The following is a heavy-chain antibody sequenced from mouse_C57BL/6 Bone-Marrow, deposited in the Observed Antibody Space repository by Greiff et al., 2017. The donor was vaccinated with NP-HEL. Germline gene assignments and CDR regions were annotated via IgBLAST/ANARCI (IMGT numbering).Heavy chain of an antibody. CDR3: EREGCDGLDY. J-gene: IGHJ2*01. CDR1: GFTFSSYA. V-gene: IGHV5-4*01. D-gene: IGHD2-3*01. Sequence: EVQGVESGGGLVKPGGSLKLSCAASGFTFSSYAMSWVRQTPEKRLEWVATISDGGSYTYYPDNVKGRFTISRDNAKNNLYLQMSHLKSEDTAMYYCEREGCDGLDYWGQGTTLTVSS. CDR2: ISDGGSYT.